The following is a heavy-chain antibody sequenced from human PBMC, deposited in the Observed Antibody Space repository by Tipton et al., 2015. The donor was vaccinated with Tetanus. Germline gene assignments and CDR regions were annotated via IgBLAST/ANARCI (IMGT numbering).Heavy chain of an antibody. Sequence: TLSLTCAVSGYSISSGHYWAWIRQPPGKGLEWIGSIYDSGSTYYHPSLKSRVIMSVDTSKNQFSLKLISVTAADTAVFYCAGASIRTPLLYETWGQGTLVTVSS. V-gene: IGHV4-38-2*01. D-gene: IGHD2-8*01. CDR2: IYDSGST. CDR1: GYSISSGHY. J-gene: IGHJ5*02. CDR3: AGASIRTPLLYET.